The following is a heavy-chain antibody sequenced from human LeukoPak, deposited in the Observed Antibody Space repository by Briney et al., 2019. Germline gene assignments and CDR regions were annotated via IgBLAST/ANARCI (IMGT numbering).Heavy chain of an antibody. D-gene: IGHD1-26*01. CDR1: AFTFSDYS. CDR3: ARDRLTSGSYFFDY. CDR2: ISGRCSTI. J-gene: IGHJ4*02. V-gene: IGHV3-48*01. Sequence: PGGSLSLSCTASAFTFSDYSKNWVRQAPGKGLEWMSYISGRCSTIYYSASVRGRFTISRDNAKNSMYLQMNSLRAEDTAVYYCARDRLTSGSYFFDYWGQGTLVTVSS.